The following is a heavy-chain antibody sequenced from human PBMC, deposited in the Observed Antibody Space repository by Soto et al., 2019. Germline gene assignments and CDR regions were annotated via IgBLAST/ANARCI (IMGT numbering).Heavy chain of an antibody. CDR3: TNDDYAYIFNV. CDR1: GYNFTNYW. D-gene: IGHD5-12*01. V-gene: IGHV5-10-1*01. J-gene: IGHJ3*01. CDR2: IDPTDSYV. Sequence: GESLKISCKGSGYNFTNYWISWVRQMPGKGLEWMGRIDPTDSYVNQSPSFRGHVTISTDKSLSTVYLQWDSLKASDTAIYYCTNDDYAYIFNVCGQGTMVTVSS.